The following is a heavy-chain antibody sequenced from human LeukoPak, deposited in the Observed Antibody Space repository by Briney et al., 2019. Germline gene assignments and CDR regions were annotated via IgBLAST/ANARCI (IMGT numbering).Heavy chain of an antibody. J-gene: IGHJ1*01. CDR3: AKDYGLGYQLPEYFQH. CDR1: GFTFSSYG. D-gene: IGHD2-2*01. Sequence: GGSLRLSCAASGFTFSSYGMHWVRQAPGKGLEWVAFIRYDGSNKYYADSVKGRFTISRDNSKNTLYLQMNSLRAEDTAVYYCAKDYGLGYQLPEYFQHWGQGTLVTVSS. CDR2: IRYDGSNK. V-gene: IGHV3-30*02.